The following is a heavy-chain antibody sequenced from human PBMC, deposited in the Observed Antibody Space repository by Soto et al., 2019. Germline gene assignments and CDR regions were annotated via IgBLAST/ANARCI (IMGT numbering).Heavy chain of an antibody. V-gene: IGHV1-3*01. J-gene: IGHJ6*02. CDR1: GYTFTSYA. CDR3: AKGPTNYYYYGMDV. CDR2: INACNGNT. Sequence: ASVKVSCQASGYTFTSYAMHWVRQAPGQRLEWMGWINACNGNTKYSQKFQGRVTITRDTSASTAYMELSSLRSEDTAVYYCAKGPTNYYYYGMDVWGQGATVTVSS.